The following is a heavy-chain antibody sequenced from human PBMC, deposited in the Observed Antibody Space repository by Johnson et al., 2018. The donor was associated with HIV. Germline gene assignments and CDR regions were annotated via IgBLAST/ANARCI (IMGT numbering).Heavy chain of an antibody. D-gene: IGHD3-10*01. CDR2: ISGSGGST. Sequence: MQLVESGGGVVQPGRSLRLSCAASGFTFSSYAMSWVRQAPGKGLEWVSAISGSGGSTYYADSVKGRFTISRDNSKNTLYLQMNSLRPEDTAVYYCASTGSGSDDAFDIWGQGTMVTVSS. J-gene: IGHJ3*02. CDR1: GFTFSSYA. CDR3: ASTGSGSDDAFDI. V-gene: IGHV3-23*04.